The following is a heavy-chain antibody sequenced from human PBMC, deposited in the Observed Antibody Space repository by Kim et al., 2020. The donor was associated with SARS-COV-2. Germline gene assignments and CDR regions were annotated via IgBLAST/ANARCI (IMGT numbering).Heavy chain of an antibody. CDR1: GFTFSSYW. CDR3: MGGPAGDY. Sequence: GGSLRLSCAASGFTFSSYWMTWVRQGLGKGLEWVGNIKQDGSEKYYMDSVKGRFTISRDNAKNSLYLQMNGLRAEDTAVYYCMGGPAGDYWGQGTLVTVS. V-gene: IGHV3-7*01. CDR2: IKQDGSEK. J-gene: IGHJ4*02.